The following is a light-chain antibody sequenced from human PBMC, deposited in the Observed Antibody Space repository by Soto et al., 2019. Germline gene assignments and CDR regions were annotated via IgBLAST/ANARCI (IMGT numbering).Light chain of an antibody. CDR3: QQSNSFPLT. CDR2: ATS. CDR1: QGISSW. Sequence: DIQMTQSPSSVSASVGDRVTISCRASQGISSWLAWFQQKPGKAPKLLIYATSTLQSGVPSRFSGSGSGTDFTLTITSLQSEDVATYFCQQSNSFPLTFGGGTKVEIK. V-gene: IGKV1-12*01. J-gene: IGKJ4*01.